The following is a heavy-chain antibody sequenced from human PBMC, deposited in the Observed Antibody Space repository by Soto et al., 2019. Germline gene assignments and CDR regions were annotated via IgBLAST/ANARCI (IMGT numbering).Heavy chain of an antibody. V-gene: IGHV4-30-4*01. D-gene: IGHD3-10*01. CDR2: IYYSGST. J-gene: IGHJ4*02. CDR1: GGSISSGDYY. Sequence: QVQLQESGPGLVKPSQTLSLTCTVSGGSISSGDYYWSWIRQPPGKGLEWIGYIYYSGSTYYNPSLKSRVTISVDTSKNQFSLKLSSVTDAYTAVYYCARVGGFGATTIDYWGQGTLVTVSS. CDR3: ARVGGFGATTIDY.